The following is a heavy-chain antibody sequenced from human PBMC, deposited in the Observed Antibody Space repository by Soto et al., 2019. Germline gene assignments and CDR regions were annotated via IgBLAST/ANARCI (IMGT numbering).Heavy chain of an antibody. CDR3: AIARGCSYGTYYYYYYMDV. CDR1: GGTFSSYT. J-gene: IGHJ6*03. D-gene: IGHD5-18*01. Sequence: GASVKVSCKASGGTFSSYTISWVRQAPGQGLEWMGRIIPILGIANYAQKFQGRVTITADKSTSTAYMELSSLRSEDTAVYYCAIARGCSYGTYYYYYYMDVWGKGTTVTVSS. V-gene: IGHV1-69*02. CDR2: IIPILGIA.